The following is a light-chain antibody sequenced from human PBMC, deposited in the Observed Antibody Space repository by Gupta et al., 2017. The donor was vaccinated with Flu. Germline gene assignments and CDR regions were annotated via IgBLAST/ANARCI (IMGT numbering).Light chain of an antibody. V-gene: IGKV1-8*01. J-gene: IGKJ5*01. CDR1: QAITNF. CDR2: GAS. CDR3: QQYYYFPVT. Sequence: GDRVTISCRASQAITNFVAWYQQKPGKAPKLLMYGASTLQSGVPSRFSGSGSGTHFTLTISGLQSEDLATYYCQQYYYFPVTFGQGTRLEIK.